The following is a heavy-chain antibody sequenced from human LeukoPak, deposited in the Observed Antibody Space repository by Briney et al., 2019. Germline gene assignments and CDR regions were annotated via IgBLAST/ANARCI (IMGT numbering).Heavy chain of an antibody. CDR2: IKEDGSEK. J-gene: IGHJ5*02. CDR1: GFTFSTYW. CDR3: ASGLWYPGS. D-gene: IGHD4/OR15-4a*01. Sequence: GSLRLSCVASGFTFSTYWMSWVRQAPGKGLEWVANIKEDGSEKYYVDSVKGRFTISRDNAKNSLSLQMDSLRVEDTAVYYCASGLWYPGSWGQGTLVTVSS. V-gene: IGHV3-7*02.